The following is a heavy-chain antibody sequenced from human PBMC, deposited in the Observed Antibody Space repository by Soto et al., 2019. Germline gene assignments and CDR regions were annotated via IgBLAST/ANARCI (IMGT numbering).Heavy chain of an antibody. CDR2: MYHSGST. D-gene: IGHD4-17*01. V-gene: IGHV4-30-2*01. CDR1: GGSISSGGYS. Sequence: QLQLQESGSGLVKPSQTLSLTCAVYGGSISSGGYSWSWIRQPPGKGLEWIGYMYHSGSTYYNPSLKSRVTISVDRSKNQFSLKLSSVTAADTAVYYCARGGKTVTTFDYWGQGTLVTVSS. J-gene: IGHJ4*02. CDR3: ARGGKTVTTFDY.